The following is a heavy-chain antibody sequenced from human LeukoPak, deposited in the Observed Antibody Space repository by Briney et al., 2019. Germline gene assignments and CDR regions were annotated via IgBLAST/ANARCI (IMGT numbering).Heavy chain of an antibody. Sequence: GGSLRLSCAASGFTFRDFWMHWVRQAPGKGLVWVSRINSDGSNITYADSVKGRFTISRDSAKNTLYLQMNSLRGEDTAVYYCARSRYSTSSGGFDYWGQGILVTVSS. V-gene: IGHV3-74*01. J-gene: IGHJ4*02. CDR3: ARSRYSTSSGGFDY. CDR1: GFTFRDFW. CDR2: INSDGSNI. D-gene: IGHD6-6*01.